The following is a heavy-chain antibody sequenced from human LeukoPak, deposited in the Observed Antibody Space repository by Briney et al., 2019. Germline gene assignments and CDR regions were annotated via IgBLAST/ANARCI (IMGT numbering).Heavy chain of an antibody. CDR1: GGSISSSSYY. Sequence: PSETLSLTCTVSGGSISSSSYYWRWIRQPPGKGLEWVGYTYYSGSNNHNPSRKSPVTISVDTSKNQFSLKQSSVTAADTAVYYCASVGAAAGYYYYYMDVWGKGTTVTVSS. CDR3: ASVGAAAGYYYYYMDV. V-gene: IGHV4-61*01. J-gene: IGHJ6*03. D-gene: IGHD6-13*01. CDR2: TYYSGSN.